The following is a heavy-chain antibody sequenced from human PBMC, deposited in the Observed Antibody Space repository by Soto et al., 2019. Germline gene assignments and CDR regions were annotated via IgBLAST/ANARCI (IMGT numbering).Heavy chain of an antibody. J-gene: IGHJ4*02. D-gene: IGHD3-16*01. CDR1: GGSISSYY. CDR3: ARDSDLGSFDY. V-gene: IGHV4-59*01. CDR2: IYYSGST. Sequence: SETLSLTCTVSGGSISSYYWSWIRQPPGKGLEWIGYIYYSGSTNYNPSLKSRVTISVDTSKNQFSLELSSVTAADTAVYYCARDSDLGSFDYWGQGTLVTVSS.